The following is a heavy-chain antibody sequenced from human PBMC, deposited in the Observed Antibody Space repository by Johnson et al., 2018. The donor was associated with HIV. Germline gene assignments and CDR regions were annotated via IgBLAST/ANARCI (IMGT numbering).Heavy chain of an antibody. CDR3: TTDDYDSSGRAFDI. CDR2: IKSKTDGGTT. J-gene: IGHJ3*02. CDR1: GFTFSNAW. Sequence: VQLVESGGGLVQPGGSLRLSCAASGFTFSNAWMSWVRQAPGKGPEWVGRIKSKTDGGTTDYAAPVKGSFTISRDDSKNTLYLQMNSLKTEDTAVYYCTTDDYDSSGRAFDIWGQGTMVTVSS. D-gene: IGHD3-22*01. V-gene: IGHV3-15*01.